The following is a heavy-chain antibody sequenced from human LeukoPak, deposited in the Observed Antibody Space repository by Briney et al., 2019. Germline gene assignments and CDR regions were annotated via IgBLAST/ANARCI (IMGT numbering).Heavy chain of an antibody. CDR1: GGSISSGSYY. Sequence: SETLSLTCTVSGGSISSGSYYWSWIRQPAGKGLEWIGRIYTSGSTNYNPSLKSRVTISVDTSKNQFSLKLSPVTAADTAVYYCARSTMTDAFDIWGQGTMVTVSS. V-gene: IGHV4-61*02. J-gene: IGHJ3*02. D-gene: IGHD3-22*01. CDR2: IYTSGST. CDR3: ARSTMTDAFDI.